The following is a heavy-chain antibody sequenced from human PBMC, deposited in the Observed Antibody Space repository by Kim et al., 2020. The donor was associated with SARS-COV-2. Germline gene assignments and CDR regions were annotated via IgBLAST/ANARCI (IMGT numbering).Heavy chain of an antibody. CDR1: GFTFSSYG. V-gene: IGHV3-30*18. D-gene: IGHD3-16*01. Sequence: GGSLRLSCAASGFTFSSYGMHWVRQAPGKGLEWVAVISYDGSNKYYADSVKGRFTISRDNSKNTLYLQMNSLRAEDTAVYYCAKEGGDTPRYYYYYGMDVWGQGTTVTVS. CDR2: ISYDGSNK. J-gene: IGHJ6*02. CDR3: AKEGGDTPRYYYYYGMDV.